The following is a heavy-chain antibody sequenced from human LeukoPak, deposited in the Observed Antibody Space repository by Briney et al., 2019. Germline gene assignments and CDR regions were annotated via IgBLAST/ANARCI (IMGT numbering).Heavy chain of an antibody. V-gene: IGHV4-39*01. CDR3: TRQGDGGRAFDY. Sequence: PSETLSLTCTASGGSISSSSYSWGWIRQTPGKGLEWIGTIYYNGNTYYNASLKSRVSISGDTSNNQFSLRLTSVTATDTAVYYCTRQGDGGRAFDYWGQGILVTVSS. CDR2: IYYNGNT. CDR1: GGSISSSSYS. J-gene: IGHJ4*02. D-gene: IGHD4-23*01.